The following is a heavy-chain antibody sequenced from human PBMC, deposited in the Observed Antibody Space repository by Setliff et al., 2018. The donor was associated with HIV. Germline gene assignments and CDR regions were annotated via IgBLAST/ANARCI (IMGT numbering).Heavy chain of an antibody. Sequence: PSETLSLTWTVSGASILSSGGHFWGWIRQPPGRGLEWLATVYFLGNTYLNPSLKGRVAVSVDTSENHFSLRVTSVTAADTAVYYCARAPANYHDSSGFYFGGDYYFDFWGQGTLVTVSS. J-gene: IGHJ4*02. CDR2: VYFLGNT. CDR3: ARAPANYHDSSGFYFGGDYYFDF. D-gene: IGHD3-22*01. V-gene: IGHV4-39*02. CDR1: GASILSSGGHF.